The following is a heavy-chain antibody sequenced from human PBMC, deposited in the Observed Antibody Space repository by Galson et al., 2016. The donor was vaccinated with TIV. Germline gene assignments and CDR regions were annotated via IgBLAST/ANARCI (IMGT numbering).Heavy chain of an antibody. D-gene: IGHD2/OR15-2a*01. CDR3: ATGAWFPGLSLDN. V-gene: IGHV1-24*01. J-gene: IGHJ4*02. CDR2: FDPEVSRT. Sequence: SVKVSCKVSGHSLNELVIHWVRQAPGKGLEWMGGFDPEVSRTVYAQMLQGRVTMAADTSRNTAYMELGSLRFEDTAVYYCATGAWFPGLSLDNWGQGTRVTVSS. CDR1: GHSLNELV.